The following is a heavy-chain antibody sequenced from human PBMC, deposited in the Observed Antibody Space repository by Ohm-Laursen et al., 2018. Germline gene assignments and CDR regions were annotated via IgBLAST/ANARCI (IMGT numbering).Heavy chain of an antibody. D-gene: IGHD2/OR15-2a*01. J-gene: IGHJ5*02. V-gene: IGHV1-2*02. CDR3: ARGYLKEGIINNRYNWFDP. CDR2: ITPNSGDT. CDR1: GYTFTGYS. Sequence: ASVKVSCKASGYTFTGYSLHWVQQAPGQRLEWMGWITPNSGDTKYAQKFEGRVTMTRDTSIGTAYMELTRLTSDDTAVYYCARGYLKEGIINNRYNWFDPWGQGTLVTVSS.